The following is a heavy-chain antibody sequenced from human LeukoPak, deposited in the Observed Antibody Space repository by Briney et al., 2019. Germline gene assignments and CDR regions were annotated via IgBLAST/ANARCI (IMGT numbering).Heavy chain of an antibody. J-gene: IGHJ4*02. D-gene: IGHD3-3*01. CDR2: ISAYNGNT. Sequence: ASVKVSCKASGYTFTSYGISWVRQAPGQGLEWMGWISAYNGNTNYAQKLQGRVTMTTDTSTSTAYMELRSLRSDDTAVYYCARMIEVTIFGVVIQTYVDYWGQGTLVTVSS. V-gene: IGHV1-18*01. CDR1: GYTFTSYG. CDR3: ARMIEVTIFGVVIQTYVDY.